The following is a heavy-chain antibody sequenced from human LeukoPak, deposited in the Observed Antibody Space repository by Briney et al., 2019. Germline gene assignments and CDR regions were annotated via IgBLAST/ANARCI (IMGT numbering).Heavy chain of an antibody. CDR2: IYYSGST. J-gene: IGHJ4*02. CDR1: GGSISSYY. Sequence: SETLSLTCTVSGGSISSYYWSGIRQPPGKGLEWIGYIYYSGSTNYNPSLKSRVTISVDTSKNQFSLKLSSVTAADTAVYYCARTYYYDSSVYFDYWGQGTLVTVSS. CDR3: ARTYYYDSSVYFDY. D-gene: IGHD3-22*01. V-gene: IGHV4-59*08.